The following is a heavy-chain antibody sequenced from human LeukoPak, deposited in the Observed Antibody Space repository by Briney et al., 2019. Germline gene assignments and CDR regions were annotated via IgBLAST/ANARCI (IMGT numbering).Heavy chain of an antibody. D-gene: IGHD1-26*01. CDR2: IRYDGSNK. CDR3: AKIPPETIVGATTGFDY. V-gene: IGHV3-30*02. CDR1: GFTFSSYG. Sequence: GGSLRLSCAASGFTFSSYGMHWFRQAPGKGLEGGAFIRYDGSNKYHADSVKGRFTISRDNSKNTLYLQMNSLRAEDTAVYYCAKIPPETIVGATTGFDYWGQGTLVTVSS. J-gene: IGHJ4*02.